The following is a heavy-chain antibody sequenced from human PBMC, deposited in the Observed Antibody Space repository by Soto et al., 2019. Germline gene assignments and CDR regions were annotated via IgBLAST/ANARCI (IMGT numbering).Heavy chain of an antibody. J-gene: IGHJ4*02. CDR1: GFTFDDYG. CDR3: ARSGEFSASDYFGF. Sequence: EVQLVQSGGGWVQPGRSLRLSCGASGFTFDDYGMHWVRQAPGKGLEWVSSISWNNGRIGYADSVKGRFTISRDNVKNSLYLQMNSLRAEDTALYYCARSGEFSASDYFGFWGQGTLVTVSS. V-gene: IGHV3-9*01. CDR2: ISWNNGRI. D-gene: IGHD3-10*01.